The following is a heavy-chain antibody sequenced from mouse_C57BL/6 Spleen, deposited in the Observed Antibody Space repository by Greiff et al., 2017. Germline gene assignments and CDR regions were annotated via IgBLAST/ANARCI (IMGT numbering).Heavy chain of an antibody. CDR3: ARGDPSGFAY. D-gene: IGHD3-1*01. CDR2: ISDGGSYT. Sequence: EVQVVESGGGLVKPGGSLKLSCAASGFTFSSYAMSWVRQTPEKRLEWVATISDGGSYTYYPDNVKGRFTISRDNAKNNLYLQMSHLKSEDTAMYYCARGDPSGFAYWGQGTLVTVSA. CDR1: GFTFSSYA. V-gene: IGHV5-4*01. J-gene: IGHJ3*01.